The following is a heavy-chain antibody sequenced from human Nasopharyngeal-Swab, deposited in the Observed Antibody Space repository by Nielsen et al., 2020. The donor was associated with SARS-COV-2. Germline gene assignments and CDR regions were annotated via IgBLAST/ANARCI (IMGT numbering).Heavy chain of an antibody. J-gene: IGHJ3*02. D-gene: IGHD1-20*01. CDR3: AKPYNWNPDAFDI. V-gene: IGHV3-30*18. Sequence: GGSPRLSCAASGFTFSSYGMHWVRQAPGKGLEWVAVISYDGSNKYYADSVKGRFTISRDNSKNTLYLQMNSLRAEDTAVYYCAKPYNWNPDAFDIWGQGTMVTVSS. CDR2: ISYDGSNK. CDR1: GFTFSSYG.